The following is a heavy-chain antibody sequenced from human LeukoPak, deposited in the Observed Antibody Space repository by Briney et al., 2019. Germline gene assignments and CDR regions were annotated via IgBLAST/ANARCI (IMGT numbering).Heavy chain of an antibody. CDR1: GGSISSYY. D-gene: IGHD3-22*01. CDR3: ARLSYYYDSSGYPGTDDAFDV. Sequence: SETLSLTCTVSGGSISSYYWSWIRQPPGKGLEWLGYIYYSGSTNYNPSLKSRVPISVDTSKNQFSLKLSSVTAADTAVYYCARLSYYYDSSGYPGTDDAFDVWGQGTMVTVSS. J-gene: IGHJ3*01. V-gene: IGHV4-59*08. CDR2: IYYSGST.